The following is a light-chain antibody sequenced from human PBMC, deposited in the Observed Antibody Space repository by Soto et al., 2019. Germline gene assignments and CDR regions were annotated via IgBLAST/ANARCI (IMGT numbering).Light chain of an antibody. J-gene: IGLJ1*01. V-gene: IGLV2-14*01. Sequence: QSALTQPASVSGSPGQSITFSCTGTSSDIGGYNYVSWYQQHPGKAPKLVIYEVSNRPSGVSDRFSGSKSGNTASLTISGRQAEDEADYYCTSYTSSTTNYVFGTGTKLTVL. CDR2: EVS. CDR3: TSYTSSTTNYV. CDR1: SSDIGGYNY.